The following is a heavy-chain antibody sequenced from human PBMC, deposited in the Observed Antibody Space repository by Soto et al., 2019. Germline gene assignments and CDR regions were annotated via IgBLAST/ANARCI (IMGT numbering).Heavy chain of an antibody. Sequence: EVQLVESGGGLVKPGGSLRLSCAASGFTFSTYGMNWVRQAPGKGLEWLSSISDSGHYIYYADSVKGRFTISRDNAKNSLFRQMNSLRGEDTAVYYCARSGLALPYSASHWFDPWGHGTLVTVSS. V-gene: IGHV3-21*01. D-gene: IGHD3-22*01. J-gene: IGHJ5*02. CDR1: GFTFSTYG. CDR2: ISDSGHYI. CDR3: ARSGLALPYSASHWFDP.